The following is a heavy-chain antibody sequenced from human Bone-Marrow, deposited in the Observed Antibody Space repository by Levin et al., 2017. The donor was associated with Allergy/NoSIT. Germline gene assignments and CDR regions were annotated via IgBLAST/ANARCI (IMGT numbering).Heavy chain of an antibody. CDR2: ISGSGSRT. CDR3: ATSSGTYSDAFDV. CDR1: GLAFSHYA. Sequence: GESLKISCAASGLAFSHYAMTWVRQAPGRGLEWVSSISGSGSRTYDADSVKGRFTISRDNSKNTLFLQINSLRAEDTAVYYCATSSGTYSDAFDVWGQGTMVTVSS. D-gene: IGHD1-26*01. V-gene: IGHV3-23*01. J-gene: IGHJ3*01.